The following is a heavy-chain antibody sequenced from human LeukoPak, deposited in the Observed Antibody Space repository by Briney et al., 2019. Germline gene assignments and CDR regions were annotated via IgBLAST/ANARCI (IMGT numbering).Heavy chain of an antibody. Sequence: SETLSLTCAVYGGSFSGYYWSWIRQPPGKGLEWSGEINHSGSTNYNPSLKSRVTISVDTSKNQFSLKLSSVTAADTAVYYCARGRYGSGSHFDYWGQGTLVTVSS. CDR3: ARGRYGSGSHFDY. V-gene: IGHV4-34*01. CDR2: INHSGST. CDR1: GGSFSGYY. D-gene: IGHD3-10*01. J-gene: IGHJ4*02.